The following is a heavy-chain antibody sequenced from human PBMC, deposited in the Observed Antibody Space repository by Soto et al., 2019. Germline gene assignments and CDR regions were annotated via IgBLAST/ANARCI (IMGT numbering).Heavy chain of an antibody. CDR2: INHSGST. V-gene: IGHV4-34*01. CDR3: ASIRGYSGYDARNFDY. D-gene: IGHD5-12*01. J-gene: IGHJ4*02. Sequence: SETLSLTCAVYGGSFSGYYWSWIRQPPGKGLEWIGEINHSGSTNYNPSLESRVTISVDTSKNQFSLKLSSVTAADTAVYYCASIRGYSGYDARNFDYWGQGTLVTVSS. CDR1: GGSFSGYY.